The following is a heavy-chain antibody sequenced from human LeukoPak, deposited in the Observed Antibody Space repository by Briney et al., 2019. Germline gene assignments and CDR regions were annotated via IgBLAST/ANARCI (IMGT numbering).Heavy chain of an antibody. CDR3: ARDRRVGATVFEY. D-gene: IGHD1-26*01. J-gene: IGHJ4*02. Sequence: GGSLRLSCAASGFTFSSYSMNWVRQAPGKGLEWVAGISYDGNNKYYADSVKGRFTISRDSSKNTLYLQMNSLRVEETAVYYCARDRRVGATVFEYWGQGTLVTVSS. V-gene: IGHV3-30*03. CDR2: ISYDGNNK. CDR1: GFTFSSYS.